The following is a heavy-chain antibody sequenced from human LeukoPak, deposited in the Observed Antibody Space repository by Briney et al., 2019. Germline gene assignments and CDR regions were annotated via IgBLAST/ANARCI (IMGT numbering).Heavy chain of an antibody. CDR3: ARHVRSGYNLLDY. Sequence: ASETLSLTCTVSGYSITSGYFWGWIRQPPGKGLELIGTIYHGGSSYSHPSLQSRVTISVDTSKNQFSLKLISVTAADTAVYYCARHVRSGYNLLDYWGQGTLVTVSS. CDR1: GYSITSGYF. CDR2: IYHGGSS. J-gene: IGHJ4*02. V-gene: IGHV4-38-2*02. D-gene: IGHD5-24*01.